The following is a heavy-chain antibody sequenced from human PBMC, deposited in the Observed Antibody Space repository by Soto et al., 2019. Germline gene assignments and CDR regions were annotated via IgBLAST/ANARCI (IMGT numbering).Heavy chain of an antibody. J-gene: IGHJ4*02. V-gene: IGHV3-64D*06. CDR1: GFTFSSYA. CDR2: ISSNGGST. CDR3: VSSAATPWRYFDY. Sequence: GGSLRLSCSASGFTFSSYAMHWVRQAPGKGLEYVSAISSNGGSTYYADSVKGRFTISRDNSKNTLYLQMSSLRAEDTAVYYCVSSAATPWRYFDYWGQGTLVTVSS. D-gene: IGHD6-25*01.